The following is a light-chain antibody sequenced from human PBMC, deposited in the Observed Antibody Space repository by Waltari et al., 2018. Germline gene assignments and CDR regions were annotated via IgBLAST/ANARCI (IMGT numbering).Light chain of an antibody. Sequence: DTQMTQSPSTLSASVGDRATITCRASQRILTWLAWYQQKPGKAPRLLIYKAFNLESGVPGRFSGSASGTEFNLTISSLQPDDSATYYCQQYHDYSAFGQGTKLEIK. V-gene: IGKV1-5*03. CDR2: KAF. CDR3: QQYHDYSA. J-gene: IGKJ2*01. CDR1: QRILTW.